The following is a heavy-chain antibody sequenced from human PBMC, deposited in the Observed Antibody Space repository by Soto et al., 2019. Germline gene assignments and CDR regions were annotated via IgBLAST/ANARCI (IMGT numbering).Heavy chain of an antibody. CDR3: ARAAEPGQYYGMDX. D-gene: IGHD6-19*01. CDR1: GGSISSISYY. V-gene: IGHV4-39*07. CDR2: INHGGST. J-gene: IGHJ6*02. Sequence: SETLSLTCTVSGGSISSISYYWGWIRQPPGKGLEGIGEINHGGSTNYLPSLKSRVTISLDKSKNQFSLKLSYVTAEETAVYYCARAAEPGQYYGMDXWGQGTTVTVSX.